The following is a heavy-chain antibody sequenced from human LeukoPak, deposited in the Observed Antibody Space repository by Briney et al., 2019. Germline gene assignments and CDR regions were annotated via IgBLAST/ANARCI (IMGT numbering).Heavy chain of an antibody. Sequence: GESLKISCQGSGYSFTSHWIAWVRQMPGKGLEWMGIIYPGDSDTTYSPSFQGQVTISADKSISTAYLQWSSLKASDTAMYYCARHGDSNWYFDYWGQGTLVTVSS. CDR2: IYPGDSDT. CDR3: ARHGDSNWYFDY. V-gene: IGHV5-51*01. J-gene: IGHJ4*02. CDR1: GYSFTSHW. D-gene: IGHD6-13*01.